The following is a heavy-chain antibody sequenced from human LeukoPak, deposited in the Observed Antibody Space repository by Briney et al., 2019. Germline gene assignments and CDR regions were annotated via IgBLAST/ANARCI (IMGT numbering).Heavy chain of an antibody. CDR1: GGSFSGYY. Sequence: KTSETLSLTCAVYGGSFSGYYWSWIRQAPGKGLEWVSYISSSGSTIYYADSVKGRFTISRDNAKNSLYLQMNSLRAEDTAVYYCARDPYRFSGWYYHYDYWGQGTLVTVSS. D-gene: IGHD6-19*01. CDR3: ARDPYRFSGWYYHYDY. V-gene: IGHV3-11*01. CDR2: ISSSGSTI. J-gene: IGHJ4*02.